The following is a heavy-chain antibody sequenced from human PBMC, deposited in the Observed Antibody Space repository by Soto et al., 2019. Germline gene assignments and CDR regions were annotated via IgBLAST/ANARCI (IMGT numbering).Heavy chain of an antibody. D-gene: IGHD3-22*01. J-gene: IGHJ4*02. CDR3: ASSPLYYDSSGYISDY. Sequence: EVQLLESGGGLVPPGGSLRLSCAASGFTFSSYAMSWVRQAPGKGLEWVSAISGSGDDTDYADSVKGRFTISRDNSKNTLYLRVSRLRVEDTAVYYCASSPLYYDSSGYISDYWGQGTLVTVSS. V-gene: IGHV3-23*01. CDR2: ISGSGDDT. CDR1: GFTFSSYA.